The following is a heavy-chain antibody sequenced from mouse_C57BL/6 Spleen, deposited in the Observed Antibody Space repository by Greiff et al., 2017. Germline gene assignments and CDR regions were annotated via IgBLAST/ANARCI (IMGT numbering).Heavy chain of an antibody. J-gene: IGHJ4*01. CDR2: ISSGSSTI. D-gene: IGHD2-12*01. CDR3: ARARYSAYAMDY. Sequence: EVQLQESGGGLVKPGGSLKLSCAASGFTFSDYGMHWVRQAPEKGLEWVAYISSGSSTIYYADTVKGRFTISRDNAKNTLFLQMTSLRSEDTAMYYCARARYSAYAMDYGGQGTSVTVSS. V-gene: IGHV5-17*01. CDR1: GFTFSDYG.